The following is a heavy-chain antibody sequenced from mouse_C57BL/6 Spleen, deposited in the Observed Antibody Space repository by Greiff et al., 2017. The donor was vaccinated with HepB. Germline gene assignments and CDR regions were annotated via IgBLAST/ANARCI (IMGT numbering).Heavy chain of an antibody. CDR1: GYTFTDYY. J-gene: IGHJ3*01. Sequence: VEPGASVKISCKASGYTFTDYYINWVKQRPGQGLEWIGKIGPGSGSTYYNEKFKGKATLTADKSSSTAYMQLSSLTSEDSAVYFCARTDSSGYEGAWFAYWGQGTLVTVSA. CDR2: IGPGSGST. V-gene: IGHV1-77*01. CDR3: ARTDSSGYEGAWFAY. D-gene: IGHD3-2*02.